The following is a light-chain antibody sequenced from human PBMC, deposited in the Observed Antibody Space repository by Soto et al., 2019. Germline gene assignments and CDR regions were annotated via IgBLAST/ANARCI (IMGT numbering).Light chain of an antibody. Sequence: QSALTQPASVSGSPGQSITISCSGPTSDIHDFNSISWYRHHPGKAPRLAVYDVNKRPSGISPRFSGSKSGLTASLTISGLQGEDEADYFCTSYTAKNTLVFGTGTKVTVL. CDR1: TSDIHDFNS. J-gene: IGLJ1*01. CDR2: DVN. V-gene: IGLV2-14*01. CDR3: TSYTAKNTLV.